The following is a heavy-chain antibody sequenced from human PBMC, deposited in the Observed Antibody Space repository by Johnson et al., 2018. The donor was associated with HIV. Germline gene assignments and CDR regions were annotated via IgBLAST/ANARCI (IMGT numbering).Heavy chain of an antibody. CDR2: ISYDGGNK. CDR1: GFTFSNYA. V-gene: IGHV3-30-3*01. CDR3: ARASYYNFWSGLTDAFDI. D-gene: IGHD3-3*01. J-gene: IGHJ3*02. Sequence: QVQLVESGGGVVQPGRSLRLSCAVSGFTFSNYAMHWVRQAPGKGLEWVAVISYDGGNKYYSDSVKGRFTISRDNSKNTLYLQMNSLRPEDTAVYYCARASYYNFWSGLTDAFDIWGQGTMVTVSS.